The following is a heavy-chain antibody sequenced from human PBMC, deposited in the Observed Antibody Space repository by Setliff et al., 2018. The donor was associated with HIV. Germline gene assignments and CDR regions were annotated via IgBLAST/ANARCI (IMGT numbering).Heavy chain of an antibody. D-gene: IGHD4-17*01. J-gene: IGHJ4*02. CDR2: VKNDGTST. CDR1: GFTFSDYW. Sequence: GSLRLSCAASGFTFSDYWMHWVRQAPGKGLVWVSRVKNDGTSTNHADSVQGRFTISRDNSKNTLYVQMNSLRDEDTAVYYCARADYGDFVEYWGRGTLVTVSS. V-gene: IGHV3-74*01. CDR3: ARADYGDFVEY.